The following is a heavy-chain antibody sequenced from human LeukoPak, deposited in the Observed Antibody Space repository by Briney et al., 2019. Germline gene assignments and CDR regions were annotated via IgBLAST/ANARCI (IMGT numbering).Heavy chain of an antibody. Sequence: GGSLRLSCAASGFTFSSYGMHWVRRAPGKGLEWVAFIRYDGSNKYYADSVKGRFTISRDNSKNTLYLQMNSLRAEDTAVYYCANYAPPISEEYYFDYWGQGTLVTVSS. J-gene: IGHJ4*02. CDR3: ANYAPPISEEYYFDY. CDR1: GFTFSSYG. V-gene: IGHV3-30*02. D-gene: IGHD2-2*01. CDR2: IRYDGSNK.